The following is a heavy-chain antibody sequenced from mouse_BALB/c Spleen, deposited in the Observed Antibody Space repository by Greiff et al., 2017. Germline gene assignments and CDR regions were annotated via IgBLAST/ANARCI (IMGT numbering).Heavy chain of an antibody. CDR3: ARSYDGSRNWYFDV. CDR1: GYTFTSYW. D-gene: IGHD1-1*01. CDR2: INPSTGYT. Sequence: VQLQESGAELAKPGASVKMSCKASGYTFTSYWMHWVKQRPGQGLEWIGYINPSTGYTEYNQKFQGKATITADTSSNTAYLQLSSLTSEDTAVYYCARSYDGSRNWYFDVWGAGTTVTVSS. V-gene: IGHV1-7*01. J-gene: IGHJ1*01.